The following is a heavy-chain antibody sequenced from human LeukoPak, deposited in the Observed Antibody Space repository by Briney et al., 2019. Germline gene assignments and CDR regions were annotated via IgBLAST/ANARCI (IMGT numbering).Heavy chain of an antibody. CDR3: ARVVGWSSSWYQWCFDP. Sequence: SETLPLTCAVTGGSIRSGGYPWRWIRQPPGKGLEWIGYIYHSGSTYYNPSLKSRVTISVDRSKNQFSLKLSSVTAADTAVYYCARVVGWSSSWYQWCFDPWGQGTLVTVSS. CDR1: GGSIRSGGYP. CDR2: IYHSGST. J-gene: IGHJ5*02. V-gene: IGHV4-30-2*01. D-gene: IGHD6-13*01.